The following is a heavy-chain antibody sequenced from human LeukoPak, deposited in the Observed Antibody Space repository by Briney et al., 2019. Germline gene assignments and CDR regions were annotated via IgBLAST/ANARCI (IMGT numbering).Heavy chain of an antibody. J-gene: IGHJ4*02. CDR2: ITPSGGT. V-gene: IGHV1-2*02. Sequence: ASVKVSCKASGYTFTSYAIHWVRQAPGQGLEWMGWITPSGGTNYSQKFQGRVAITWDTSITTAYMDLSRLTSDDTAVYYCARDRYGDGFAHLDYWGQGALVTVYS. CDR3: ARDRYGDGFAHLDY. CDR1: GYTFTSYA. D-gene: IGHD5-24*01.